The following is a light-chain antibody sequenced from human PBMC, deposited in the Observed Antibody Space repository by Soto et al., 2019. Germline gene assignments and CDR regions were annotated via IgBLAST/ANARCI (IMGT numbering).Light chain of an antibody. CDR3: QQYNNWPPIT. J-gene: IGKJ5*01. CDR2: GAS. Sequence: EIVMTQSAATLSVSAGERATLPCRASQSVSSNLAWYQQKPLQAPRLLIYGASTRATGIPARFSGSGSATEFTLTISSLQSQDFAVYYCQQYNNWPPITFGQGTRLEIK. CDR1: QSVSSN. V-gene: IGKV3-15*01.